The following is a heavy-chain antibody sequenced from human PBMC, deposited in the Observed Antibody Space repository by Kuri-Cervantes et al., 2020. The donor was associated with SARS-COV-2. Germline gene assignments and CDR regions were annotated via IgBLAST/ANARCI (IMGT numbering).Heavy chain of an antibody. D-gene: IGHD3-22*01. CDR1: GFTFSSYS. V-gene: IGHV3-48*01. Sequence: GGSLRPSCAASGFTFSSYSMNWVRQAPGKGLEWVSYISSSSSTIYYADSVKGRFTISRDNAKNTLYLQMNSLRAEDTAVYYCARGWITMIAGSWGQGTLVTVSS. CDR2: ISSSSSTI. CDR3: ARGWITMIAGS. J-gene: IGHJ4*02.